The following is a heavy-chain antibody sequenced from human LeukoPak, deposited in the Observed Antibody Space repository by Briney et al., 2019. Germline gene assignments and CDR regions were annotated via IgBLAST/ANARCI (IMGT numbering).Heavy chain of an antibody. Sequence: SETLSLTCTVSGGSVSSGSYYWSWIRQPPGKGLEWIGYVSYSGSTNSNPSLKSRVTISVDTSKNQFSLKLSSVTAADTAVYYCARRIRGVIKAYYYGMDVWGKGTTVTVSS. V-gene: IGHV4-61*01. CDR2: VSYSGST. CDR1: GGSVSSGSYY. CDR3: ARRIRGVIKAYYYGMDV. J-gene: IGHJ6*04. D-gene: IGHD3-10*01.